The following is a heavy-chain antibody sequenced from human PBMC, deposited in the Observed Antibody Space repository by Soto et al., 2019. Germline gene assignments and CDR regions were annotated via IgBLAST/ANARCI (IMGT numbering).Heavy chain of an antibody. D-gene: IGHD3-10*01. Sequence: SETLSLTCTVYGGFFSGYYCSWILQPPGKGLEWIGEINHSGSTNYNPSLKSRVTISVDTSKNQFSVKLSSVTAADTAVYYCASNRQTMLRGASLGYYYYGMDVWGQGTTVTVSS. CDR1: GGFFSGYY. V-gene: IGHV4-34*01. CDR2: INHSGST. J-gene: IGHJ6*02. CDR3: ASNRQTMLRGASLGYYYYGMDV.